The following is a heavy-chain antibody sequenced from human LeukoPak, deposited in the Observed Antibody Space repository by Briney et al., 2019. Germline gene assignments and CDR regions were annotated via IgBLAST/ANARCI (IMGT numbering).Heavy chain of an antibody. CDR1: GFTFSSYG. CDR3: AKALGATENMVRGIDY. CDR2: ISYDGNNR. J-gene: IGHJ4*02. V-gene: IGHV3-30*18. Sequence: GGSLRLSCAASGFTFSSYGMHWVRQAPGKGLEWVAVISYDGNNRYSADSVKGRFTISRDNSKNTLYLQMNSLRAEDTAVYYCAKALGATENMVRGIDYWGQGTLVTVSS. D-gene: IGHD1-26*01.